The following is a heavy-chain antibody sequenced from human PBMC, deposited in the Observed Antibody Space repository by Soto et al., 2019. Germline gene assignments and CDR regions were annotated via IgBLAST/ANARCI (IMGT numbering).Heavy chain of an antibody. Sequence: QVQLQESGPGLVKPPQTLSLTCTVSGGSITSGGYYWSWIRQHPGKGLEWIGFIYYNGYTYYNPSLKSRVTISVDTSKNQFSLKLSSVTAADTAVYYCARVQSTQYSLDVWGQGTTVTVTS. CDR1: GGSITSGGYY. J-gene: IGHJ6*02. CDR2: IYYNGYT. D-gene: IGHD2-15*01. V-gene: IGHV4-31*03. CDR3: ARVQSTQYSLDV.